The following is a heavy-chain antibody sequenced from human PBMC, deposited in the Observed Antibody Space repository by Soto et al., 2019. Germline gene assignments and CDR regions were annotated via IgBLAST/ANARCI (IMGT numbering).Heavy chain of an antibody. V-gene: IGHV1-69*13. Sequence: SVRVSCKASGGTFSSYSISWVRQAPGQGLEWMGGIIPIFGTASYAQKFQGRVTITADESTSTAYMELSSLRSEDTAVYYCAYYGSGNYYNVGGYYYFYGMDVWGQGTTVTVSS. CDR2: IIPIFGTA. D-gene: IGHD3-10*01. CDR1: GGTFSSYS. CDR3: AYYGSGNYYNVGGYYYFYGMDV. J-gene: IGHJ6*02.